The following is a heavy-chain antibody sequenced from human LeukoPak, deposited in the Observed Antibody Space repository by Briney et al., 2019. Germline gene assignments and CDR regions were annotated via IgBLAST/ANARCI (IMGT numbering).Heavy chain of an antibody. CDR1: GFTFNSYA. J-gene: IGHJ4*02. Sequence: GGSLTLSCAASGFTFNSYAMMWVRQVPGEGLEWLSAFSGSGGNTFYADSVKGRFTISRDNSKNTLYLQMNSLRAEETAVYYCGKDGGGLDEWYSSSWYPNFDYWGQGTLVTVSS. V-gene: IGHV3-23*01. CDR2: FSGSGGNT. D-gene: IGHD6-13*01. CDR3: GKDGGGLDEWYSSSWYPNFDY.